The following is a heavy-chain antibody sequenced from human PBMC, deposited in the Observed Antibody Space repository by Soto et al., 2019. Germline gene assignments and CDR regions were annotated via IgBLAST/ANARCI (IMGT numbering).Heavy chain of an antibody. CDR1: GFSLSTSGVG. V-gene: IGHV2-5*02. CDR3: AHTRYNWNDSTYYFDY. CDR2: IYWDDDK. J-gene: IGHJ4*02. D-gene: IGHD1-20*01. Sequence: QITLKESGPTLVKPTQTLTLTCTFSGFSLSTSGVGVGWIRQPPGKALEWLALIYWDDDKRYSPSLKSRLTITKDTSKNQVVLTMTNMDPVDTATYYCAHTRYNWNDSTYYFDYGGQGTLVTVSS.